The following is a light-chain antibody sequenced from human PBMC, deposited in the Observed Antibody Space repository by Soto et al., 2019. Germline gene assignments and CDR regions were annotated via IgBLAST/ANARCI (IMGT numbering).Light chain of an antibody. J-gene: IGLJ1*01. CDR3: SSNAGYNDV. Sequence: QSALTQPPSASGSSGQSVTISCTGTSSDVGGDNYVSWYQHHPGKAPKLMIYAVTRRPSGVPDRFSGSKSGSTASLTISGLQAEDEADYYCSSNAGYNDVFGTGTKVTVL. CDR2: AVT. CDR1: SSDVGGDNY. V-gene: IGLV2-8*01.